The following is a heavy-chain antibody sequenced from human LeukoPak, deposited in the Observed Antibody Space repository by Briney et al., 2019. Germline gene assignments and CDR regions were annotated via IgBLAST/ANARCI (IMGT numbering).Heavy chain of an antibody. CDR2: VSAYNGQI. Sequence: GASVKVSCKASGYTFGTYAISWVRQAPGQGLEWMGWVSAYNGQISYAQKFQGRVTMTRNTSISTAYMELSSLRSEDTAVYYCARSLFVESSWGNGDYWGQGTLVTVSS. CDR1: GYTFGTYA. CDR3: ARSLFVESSWGNGDY. D-gene: IGHD6-13*01. V-gene: IGHV1-18*04. J-gene: IGHJ4*02.